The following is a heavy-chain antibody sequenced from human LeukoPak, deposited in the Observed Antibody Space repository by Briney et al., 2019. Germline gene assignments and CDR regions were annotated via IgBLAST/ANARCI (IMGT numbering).Heavy chain of an antibody. CDR3: ARAGIQLWPGGVDY. V-gene: IGHV1-69*05. Sequence: AASVKVSCKASGGTFSSYAISWVRQAPGQGLEWMGGIIPIFGTANYAQKFQGRVTITTDESAGTAYMELSSLRSEDTAVYYCARAGIQLWPGGVDYWGQGTLVTVSS. D-gene: IGHD5-18*01. J-gene: IGHJ4*02. CDR1: GGTFSSYA. CDR2: IIPIFGTA.